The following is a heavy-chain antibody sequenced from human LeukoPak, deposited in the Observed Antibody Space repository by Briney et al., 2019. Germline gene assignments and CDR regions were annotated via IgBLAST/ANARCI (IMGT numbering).Heavy chain of an antibody. Sequence: GGSLRLSCAASRFTFSSYAMHWVRQAPGKGLEWVAVISYYGSNKYYADSVKGRFTISRDNSKNTLYLQMNSLRAEDTAVYYCAREEYSGSYSVPSLDYWGQGTLVTVSS. V-gene: IGHV3-30-3*01. CDR3: AREEYSGSYSVPSLDY. D-gene: IGHD1-26*01. J-gene: IGHJ4*02. CDR2: ISYYGSNK. CDR1: RFTFSSYA.